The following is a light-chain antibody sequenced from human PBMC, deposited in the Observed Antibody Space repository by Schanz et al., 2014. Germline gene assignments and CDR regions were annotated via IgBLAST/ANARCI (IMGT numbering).Light chain of an antibody. CDR3: CSYEGSNNIYV. Sequence: QSALIQPASVSGSPGQSITISCTGTSSDVASYKLVSWYQQHPGKAPKLMIYEVTKRPSGVSNRFSGSKSGNTASLTISGLQAEDEADYHCCSYEGSNNIYVFGTGTKLTVL. V-gene: IGLV2-23*02. CDR1: SSDVASYKL. CDR2: EVT. J-gene: IGLJ1*01.